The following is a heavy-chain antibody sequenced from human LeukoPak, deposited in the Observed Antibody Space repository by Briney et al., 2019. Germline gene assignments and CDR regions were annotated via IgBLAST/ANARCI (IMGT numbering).Heavy chain of an antibody. Sequence: GGSLRLSCAASGFTFSSSAMSWVRQVPGKGLEWVSGISASGGSTYYADSVRGRFTISRDNSKNTLYVQMNSLRDEDTAVYYCARGAGYNYPYYFDYWGQGTLITVSS. V-gene: IGHV3-23*01. J-gene: IGHJ4*02. D-gene: IGHD5-24*01. CDR2: ISASGGST. CDR1: GFTFSSSA. CDR3: ARGAGYNYPYYFDY.